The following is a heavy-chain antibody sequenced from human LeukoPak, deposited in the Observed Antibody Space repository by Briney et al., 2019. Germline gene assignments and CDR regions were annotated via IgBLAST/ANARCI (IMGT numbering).Heavy chain of an antibody. J-gene: IGHJ4*02. V-gene: IGHV3-21*06. D-gene: IGHD3-16*01. CDR3: TREGGSTDAGF. CDR1: GFSFSTSS. Sequence: PGGSLRLSCEASGFSFSTSSMNWVRQAPGKGLEWVSSIFGDGPGLYYAESVKGRFTISRDNGKNSVYLEMNSLRDDDTAVYYCTREGGSTDAGFWGKGTLVTVSS. CDR2: IFGDGPGL.